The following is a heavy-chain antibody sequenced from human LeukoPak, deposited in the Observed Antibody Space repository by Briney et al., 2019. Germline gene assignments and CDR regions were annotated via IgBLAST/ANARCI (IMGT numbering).Heavy chain of an antibody. D-gene: IGHD3-10*01. CDR3: ARGGLLLFGGEVYLLDY. Sequence: SETLSLTCTVSGGSISSSSYYWSWIRQPPGKGLEWTGAINHSGSTNYNPSLKSRVTISVDTSKYQFSLKLSTVTAADTAVYYCARGGLLLFGGEVYLLDYWGQGTLVTVSS. CDR2: INHSGST. CDR1: GGSISSSSYY. V-gene: IGHV4-39*07. J-gene: IGHJ4*02.